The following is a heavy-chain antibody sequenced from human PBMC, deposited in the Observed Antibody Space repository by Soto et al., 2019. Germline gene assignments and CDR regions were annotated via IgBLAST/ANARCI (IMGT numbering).Heavy chain of an antibody. CDR1: GGSISGYY. CDR3: ARALDGYNLVPFDY. D-gene: IGHD5-12*01. V-gene: IGHV4-59*01. Sequence: PSETLSLTCTVSGGSISGYYWSWIRQPPGKGLEWIGYIYDSGSSNYNPSLKSRVIISVDTSKNQFSLKLSSVTAADTAVYYCARALDGYNLVPFDYWGQGTLVTVSS. CDR2: IYDSGSS. J-gene: IGHJ4*02.